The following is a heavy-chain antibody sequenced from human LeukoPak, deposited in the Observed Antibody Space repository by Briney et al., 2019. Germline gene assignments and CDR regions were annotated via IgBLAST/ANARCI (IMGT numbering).Heavy chain of an antibody. CDR1: GGSINSSSYY. Sequence: SETLSLTCTVSGGSINSSSYYWGWIRQPPGKGLEWIGSIYYDGSTYYNPSLKSRVTLSVDTSKSQFSLKLNSVTAADTAVYYCARNYCSTTSCSLFHYWGQGTLVTVSS. J-gene: IGHJ4*02. D-gene: IGHD2-2*01. CDR2: IYYDGST. V-gene: IGHV4-39*07. CDR3: ARNYCSTTSCSLFHY.